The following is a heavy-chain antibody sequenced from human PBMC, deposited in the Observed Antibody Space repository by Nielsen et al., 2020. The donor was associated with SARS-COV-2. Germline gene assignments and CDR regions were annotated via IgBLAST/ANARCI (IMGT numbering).Heavy chain of an antibody. CDR1: GFTFSSYG. CDR2: ISYDGSNK. J-gene: IGHJ4*02. D-gene: IGHD4-17*01. Sequence: GESLKISCAASGFTFSSYGMHWVRQAPGKGLEWVAVISYDGSNKYYADSVKGRFTISRDNSKNTLYLQMNSLRAEDTAVYYCARDLPHDYGDDYWGQGTLVTVSS. CDR3: ARDLPHDYGDDY. V-gene: IGHV3-30*03.